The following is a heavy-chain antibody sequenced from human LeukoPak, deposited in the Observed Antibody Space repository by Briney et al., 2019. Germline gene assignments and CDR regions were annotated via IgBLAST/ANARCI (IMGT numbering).Heavy chain of an antibody. Sequence: PSETLSLTCTVSGGSISSSSYYWGWIRQPPGKGLEWIGSIYYSGSPYYNPSLKSRVTISVDTSKKQFSLKLSSVTAADTAVYYCARHVGFITMVRGVINNNWFDPWGQGTLVTVSS. CDR3: ARHVGFITMVRGVINNNWFDP. J-gene: IGHJ5*02. V-gene: IGHV4-39*01. CDR2: IYYSGSP. D-gene: IGHD3-10*01. CDR1: GGSISSSSYY.